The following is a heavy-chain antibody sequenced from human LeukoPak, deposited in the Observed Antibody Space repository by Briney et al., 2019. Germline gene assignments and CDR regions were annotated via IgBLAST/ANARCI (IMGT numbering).Heavy chain of an antibody. CDR2: INHSGST. CDR3: ARARLMYCSSTSCYKRGRFDP. D-gene: IGHD2-2*02. CDR1: GGSFSGYY. J-gene: IGHJ5*02. V-gene: IGHV4-34*01. Sequence: SETLSLTCAVYGGSFSGYYWSWIRQPPGKGLEWIGEINHSGSTNYNPSLKSRVTISVDTSKNQFSLKLSSVTAADTAVYYCARARLMYCSSTSCYKRGRFDPWGQGTLVTVSS.